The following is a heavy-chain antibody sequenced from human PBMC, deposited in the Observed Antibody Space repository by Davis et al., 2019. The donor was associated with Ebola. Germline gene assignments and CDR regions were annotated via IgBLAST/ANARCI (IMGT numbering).Heavy chain of an antibody. J-gene: IGHJ5*02. D-gene: IGHD2-21*02. CDR1: GGSFSGYY. CDR3: ARGLGGAYCGGDCYIWFDP. CDR2: IYYSGST. Sequence: LRLSCAVYGGSFSGYYWSWIRQPPGKGLEWIGYIYYSGSTYYNPSLKSRVTISVDTSKNQFSLKLSSVTAADTAVYYCARGLGGAYCGGDCYIWFDPWGQGTLVTVSS. V-gene: IGHV4-30-4*08.